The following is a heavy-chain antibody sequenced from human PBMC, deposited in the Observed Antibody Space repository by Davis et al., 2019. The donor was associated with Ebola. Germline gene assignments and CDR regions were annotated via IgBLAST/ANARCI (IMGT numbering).Heavy chain of an antibody. V-gene: IGHV6-1*01. CDR2: TYYNSKWYI. CDR3: ARGFLRDGFDI. Sequence: HSQTLSLTCAISGDSVSGSSGAWNWIRQSPSRGLEWLGRTYYNSKWYIDYAMSVKSRITINPDTSKNQFSLQLNSVTPEDTAVYYCARGFLRDGFDIWGQGTMIIVSS. J-gene: IGHJ3*02. CDR1: GDSVSGSSGA. D-gene: IGHD3-3*01.